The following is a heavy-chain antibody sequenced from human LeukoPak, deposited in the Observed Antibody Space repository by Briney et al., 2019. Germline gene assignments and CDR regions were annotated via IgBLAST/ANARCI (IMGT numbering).Heavy chain of an antibody. V-gene: IGHV1-2*04. Sequence: ASVKVSCKASGYTFTGYYMHWVRQAPGQGLEWMGWINPNSGGTNYAQKFQGWVTMTRDTSISTAYMELSRLRSEDTAVYYCATGKMYSGSYSFDYWGQGTLVTVSS. D-gene: IGHD1-26*01. CDR2: INPNSGGT. CDR3: ATGKMYSGSYSFDY. J-gene: IGHJ4*02. CDR1: GYTFTGYY.